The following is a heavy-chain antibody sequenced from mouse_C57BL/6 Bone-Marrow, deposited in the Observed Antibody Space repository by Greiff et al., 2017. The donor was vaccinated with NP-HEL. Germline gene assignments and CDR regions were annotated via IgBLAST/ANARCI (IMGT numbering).Heavy chain of an antibody. CDR2: IWRGGST. Sequence: VQLKESGPGLVQPSQSLSITCTVSGFSLTSYGVHWVRQSPGKGLEWLGVIWRGGSTDYNAAFMSRLSITKDNSKSQVFFKMNSLQADDTAIYYCAGIYSNPYYYAMDYWGQGTSVTVSS. CDR3: AGIYSNPYYYAMDY. V-gene: IGHV2-5*01. CDR1: GFSLTSYG. D-gene: IGHD2-5*01. J-gene: IGHJ4*01.